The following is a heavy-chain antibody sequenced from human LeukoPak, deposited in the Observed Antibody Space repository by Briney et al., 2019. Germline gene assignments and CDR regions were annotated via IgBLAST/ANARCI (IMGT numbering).Heavy chain of an antibody. D-gene: IGHD3-22*01. CDR3: ARHRRERYYYDSSGYGTDAFDI. CDR2: IYPGDSDT. CDR1: GYSFTNYW. J-gene: IGHJ3*02. Sequence: GESLKISCKSSGYSFTNYWIGWVRQMPGKGLEWMGIIYPGDSDTRYSPSFQGQVTISADKSISTAYLQWSSLKASDTAMYYCARHRRERYYYDSSGYGTDAFDIWGQGTMVTVSS. V-gene: IGHV5-51*01.